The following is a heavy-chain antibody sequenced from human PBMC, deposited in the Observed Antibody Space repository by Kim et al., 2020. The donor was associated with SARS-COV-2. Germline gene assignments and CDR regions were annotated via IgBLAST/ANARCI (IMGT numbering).Heavy chain of an antibody. J-gene: IGHJ4*02. D-gene: IGHD1-1*01. Sequence: SETLSLTCTVSGGSISSGDYYWSWIRQPPGKDLEWIGYIYYSGITYYNPSLKSRVTISVDTSKNQFSLKLSSVTAADTAVYYCASGAGSPSYNKFAYWGQGPLVTVSS. CDR1: GGSISSGDYY. CDR3: ASGAGSPSYNKFAY. CDR2: IYYSGIT. V-gene: IGHV4-30-4*01.